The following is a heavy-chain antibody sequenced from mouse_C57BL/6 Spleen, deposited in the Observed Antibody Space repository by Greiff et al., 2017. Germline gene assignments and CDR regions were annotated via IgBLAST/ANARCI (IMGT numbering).Heavy chain of an antibody. V-gene: IGHV1-26*01. J-gene: IGHJ4*01. CDR3: ARGGRTAMDY. CDR2: INPNNGGT. D-gene: IGHD3-3*01. CDR1: GYTFTDYY. Sequence: EVQLQQSGPELVKPGASVKISCKASGYTFTDYYMNWVKQSHGKSLEWIGDINPNNGGTSYNQKFKGKATLTVDKSSSTAYMELRSLTSEDSAFYYCARGGRTAMDYWGQGTSVTVSS.